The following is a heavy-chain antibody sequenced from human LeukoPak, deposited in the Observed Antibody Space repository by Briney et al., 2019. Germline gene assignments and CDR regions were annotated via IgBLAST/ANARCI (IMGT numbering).Heavy chain of an antibody. CDR3: AKQGTMVRGVIAWFDP. V-gene: IGHV3-23*01. J-gene: IGHJ5*02. D-gene: IGHD3-10*01. CDR2: ISGSGGST. Sequence: GGSLRLSCAASGFTFSSYAMIWVRQAPGKGLEWVSAISGSGGSTYYADSVKGRFTISRDNSKDTLYLQMNSLRAEDTAVYYCAKQGTMVRGVIAWFDPWGQGTLVTVSS. CDR1: GFTFSSYA.